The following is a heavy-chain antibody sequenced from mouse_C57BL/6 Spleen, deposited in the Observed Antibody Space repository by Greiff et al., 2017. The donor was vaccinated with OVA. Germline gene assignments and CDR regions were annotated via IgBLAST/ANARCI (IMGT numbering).Heavy chain of an antibody. Sequence: DVQLVESGGGLVQPGGSLSLSCAASGFTFTDYYMSWVRQPPGKALEWLGFIRNKANGYTTEYSASVKGRFTISRDNSQSILYLQMNALRAEDSATYYCARGGIYYDYEGFAYWGQGTLVTVSA. D-gene: IGHD2-4*01. V-gene: IGHV7-3*01. J-gene: IGHJ3*01. CDR3: ARGGIYYDYEGFAY. CDR1: GFTFTDYY. CDR2: IRNKANGYTT.